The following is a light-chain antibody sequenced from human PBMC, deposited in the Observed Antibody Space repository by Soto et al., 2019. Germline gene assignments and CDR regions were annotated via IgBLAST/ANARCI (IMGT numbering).Light chain of an antibody. J-gene: IGKJ2*01. CDR1: QSVSSN. Sequence: EIVMTQSPATLSVSPGERATLSCRASQSVSSNLAWYQQKPGQAPRLLIYGASTRATGIPARFSGSGSGTEFTPTISSLQSEDFAVYYCQQYNNLPPNTFDQGTKLEIK. CDR3: QQYNNLPPNT. V-gene: IGKV3-15*01. CDR2: GAS.